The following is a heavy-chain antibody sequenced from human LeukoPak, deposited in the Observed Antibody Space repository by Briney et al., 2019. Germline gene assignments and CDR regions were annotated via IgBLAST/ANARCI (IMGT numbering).Heavy chain of an antibody. CDR3: AKDLLGQWPTVFDY. D-gene: IGHD6-19*01. V-gene: IGHV3-7*01. CDR1: GFIFKNNW. CDR2: IKKDGSEK. J-gene: IGHJ4*02. Sequence: GGSLRLSCGASGFIFKNNWMSWVRQAPGKGLEWVANIKKDGSEKNYVDSVKGRFTISRDNAKNSVYLQMNSLRAEDTAVYYCAKDLLGQWPTVFDYWGQGTLVTVSS.